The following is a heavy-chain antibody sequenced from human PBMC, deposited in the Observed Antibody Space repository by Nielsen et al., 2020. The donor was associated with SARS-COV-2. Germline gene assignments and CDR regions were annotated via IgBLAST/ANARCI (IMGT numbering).Heavy chain of an antibody. CDR2: ITPFNGNT. J-gene: IGHJ4*02. CDR3: ARGNFWVDY. D-gene: IGHD2/OR15-2a*01. V-gene: IGHV1-45*02. Sequence: WVRQAPGQALEWMGWITPFNGNTNYAQKFQDRVTITRDRSMSTAYMELSRLRSDDTAVYYCARGNFWVDYWGQGTLVTVSS.